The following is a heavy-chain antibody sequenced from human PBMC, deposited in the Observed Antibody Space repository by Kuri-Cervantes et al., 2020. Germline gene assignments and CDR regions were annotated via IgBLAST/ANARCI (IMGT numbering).Heavy chain of an antibody. CDR2: IWYDGSNK. D-gene: IGHD3-16*02. CDR3: ARDMITFGGVIVKDWYFDL. Sequence: GGSLRLSCAASGFTFSSYGMHWVRQAPGKGLEWVAVIWYDGSNKYYADSVKGRFTISRDNAKNSLYPQMNSLRDEDTAVYYCARDMITFGGVIVKDWYFDLWGRGTLVTVSS. V-gene: IGHV3-33*01. J-gene: IGHJ2*01. CDR1: GFTFSSYG.